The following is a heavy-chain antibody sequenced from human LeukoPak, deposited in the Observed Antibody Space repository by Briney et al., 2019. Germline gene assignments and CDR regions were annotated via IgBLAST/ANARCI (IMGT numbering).Heavy chain of an antibody. CDR1: GFTFSSYG. V-gene: IGHV3-30*02. CDR2: IRYDGSNK. CDR3: ARGLIPLGRTAAAGLDAFDI. Sequence: GGSLRLSCTASGFTFSSYGMHWVRQAPGKGLEWVAFIRYDGSNKYYADSVKGRFTISRDNSKNTLYLQMNSLRSEDTAVYYCARGLIPLGRTAAAGLDAFDIWGQGTMVTVSS. J-gene: IGHJ3*02. D-gene: IGHD6-13*01.